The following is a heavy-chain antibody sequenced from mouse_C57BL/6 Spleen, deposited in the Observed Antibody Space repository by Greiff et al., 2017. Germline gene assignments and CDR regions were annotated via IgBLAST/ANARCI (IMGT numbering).Heavy chain of an antibody. J-gene: IGHJ2*01. Sequence: EVQGVESGAELVRPGASVKLSCTASGFNIKDYYMHWVKQRPEQGLEWIGRIDPEDGDTEYAPKFQGKATLTADTSSNTAYLQLSSLTSEDTAVYYCTTTHASYGSSYIDYWGQGTTLTVSS. CDR2: IDPEDGDT. V-gene: IGHV14-1*01. CDR1: GFNIKDYY. D-gene: IGHD1-1*01. CDR3: TTTHASYGSSYIDY.